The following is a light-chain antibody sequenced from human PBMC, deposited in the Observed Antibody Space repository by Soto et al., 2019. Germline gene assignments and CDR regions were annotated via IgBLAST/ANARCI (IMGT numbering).Light chain of an antibody. CDR1: QSVTSNY. CDR2: GAS. CDR3: QHYVTSLTT. J-gene: IGKJ1*01. Sequence: EIVLTQSPGTLSLSPGERATLSCGASQSVTSNYLAWYQQKPGQAPRLLIFGASIRVTGIPDRFIGGGSGTHFTLTISRLEPEDFAVYYCQHYVTSLTTFGQGTKVEVK. V-gene: IGKV3-20*01.